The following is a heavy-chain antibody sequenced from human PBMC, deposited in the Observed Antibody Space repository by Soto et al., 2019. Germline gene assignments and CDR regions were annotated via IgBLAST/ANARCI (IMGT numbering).Heavy chain of an antibody. CDR2: IYYSGST. Sequence: KTSETLSLTCTVSGGSISSGGYYWSWIRQHPGKGLEWIGYIYYSGSTYYNPSLKSRVTISVDTSKNQFSLKLSSVTAADTAVYYCARAQWGSSSYTAYYYYGLDVWGQGTTVTVSS. D-gene: IGHD6-6*01. CDR1: GGSISSGGYY. J-gene: IGHJ6*02. CDR3: ARAQWGSSSYTAYYYYGLDV. V-gene: IGHV4-31*03.